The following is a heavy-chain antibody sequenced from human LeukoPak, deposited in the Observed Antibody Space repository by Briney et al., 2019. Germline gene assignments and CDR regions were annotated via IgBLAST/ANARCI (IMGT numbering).Heavy chain of an antibody. Sequence: ASVKVSCKASGGTFSSYAISWVRQAPGQGLEWMGWISAYNGNTSYAQKLQGRVTMTTDTSTSTAYMELRSLRSDDTAVYYCARNLVVMYYFDYWGQGTLVTVSS. D-gene: IGHD2-15*01. CDR3: ARNLVVMYYFDY. V-gene: IGHV1-18*01. J-gene: IGHJ4*02. CDR2: ISAYNGNT. CDR1: GGTFSSYA.